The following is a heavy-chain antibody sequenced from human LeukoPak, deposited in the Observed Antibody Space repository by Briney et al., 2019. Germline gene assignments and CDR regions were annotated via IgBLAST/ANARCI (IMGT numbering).Heavy chain of an antibody. CDR1: GFTFSTSA. CDR2: TSDDGGNT. CDR3: ARITGLVDPFND. J-gene: IGHJ4*02. D-gene: IGHD3/OR15-3a*01. Sequence: GGSLRLSCTASGFTFSTSAMSWVRQAPGKGPEWVSSTSDDGGNTYYAVSVRGRFTISRDNSKNTLYLQMHSLRVEDTAVYYCARITGLVDPFNDWGLGTLVTVSS. V-gene: IGHV3-23*01.